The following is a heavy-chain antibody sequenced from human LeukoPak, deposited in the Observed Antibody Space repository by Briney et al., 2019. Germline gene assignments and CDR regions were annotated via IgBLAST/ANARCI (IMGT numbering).Heavy chain of an antibody. J-gene: IGHJ4*02. D-gene: IGHD1-26*01. CDR3: ARRGGSGRAFDY. V-gene: IGHV4-39*01. Sequence: SETLSLTCSVSGASISGGTYYWGWIRQPPGKGLEWIGSIYYPGSTYDNPSLKSRVTISVDTSKNQFSLKLSSVTAADTAVYYCARRGGSGRAFDYWGQGTLVTVSS. CDR1: GASISGGTYY. CDR2: IYYPGST.